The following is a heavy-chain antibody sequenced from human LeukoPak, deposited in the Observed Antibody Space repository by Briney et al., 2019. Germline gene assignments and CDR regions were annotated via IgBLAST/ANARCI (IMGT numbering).Heavy chain of an antibody. CDR1: GGSFSGYY. V-gene: IGHV4-34*01. D-gene: IGHD6-13*01. Sequence: SETLSLTCAVYGGSFSGYYWSWIRQPPGKGLEWIGEINHSGSTNYNPSLKSRVTISVDTSKNQFSLKLSSVTAADTAVYYCARAHSSLDAFDIWGQGTMVTVSP. J-gene: IGHJ3*02. CDR2: INHSGST. CDR3: ARAHSSLDAFDI.